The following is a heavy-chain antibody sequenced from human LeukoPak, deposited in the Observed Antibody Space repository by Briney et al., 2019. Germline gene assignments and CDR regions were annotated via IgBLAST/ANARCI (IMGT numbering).Heavy chain of an antibody. CDR3: AKDRYYDFWRGSYPGDY. D-gene: IGHD3-3*01. CDR1: GFTFSSYA. CDR2: ISGSGGNT. V-gene: IGHV3-23*01. J-gene: IGHJ4*02. Sequence: PGGSLRLSCAASGFTFSSYAVHWVRQAPGKGLEWVSAISGSGGNTHYADSVKGRFTISRDNSKNTLYLQMNSLRAEDTAVYYCAKDRYYDFWRGSYPGDYWGQGTLVTVSS.